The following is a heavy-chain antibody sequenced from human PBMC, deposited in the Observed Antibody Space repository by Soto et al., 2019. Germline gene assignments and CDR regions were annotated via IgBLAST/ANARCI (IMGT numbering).Heavy chain of an antibody. CDR3: ARVERDYYAMDV. D-gene: IGHD1-1*01. V-gene: IGHV3-21*01. J-gene: IGHJ6*02. CDR2: ITSSGYYM. CDR1: GFTFSSYN. Sequence: GGSLRLSCAAFGFTFSSYNMNWVRQAPGKGLEWVSLITSSGYYMYYADSLKGRFTISRDNAKNSLYLQMNSLRAEDTAVYYCARVERDYYAMDVWGQGTTVTVSS.